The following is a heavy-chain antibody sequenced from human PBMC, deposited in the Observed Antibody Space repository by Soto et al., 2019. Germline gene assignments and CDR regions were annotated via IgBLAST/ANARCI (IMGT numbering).Heavy chain of an antibody. D-gene: IGHD2-15*01. CDR3: ATPLYSHCRGGSCGPPGYYSGMDV. CDR1: GGTFSSYA. CDR2: IIPIFGAA. Sequence: QVQLVQSGAEVKKPGSSVKVSCKASGGTFSSYAISWVRQAPGQGLEWMGGIIPIFGAANYAPKVQGRVTITADKSTSTAYVGVSSLSPDATPVHCCATPLYSHCRGGSCGPPGYYSGMDVWGQGTTVTVSS. J-gene: IGHJ6*02. V-gene: IGHV1-69*14.